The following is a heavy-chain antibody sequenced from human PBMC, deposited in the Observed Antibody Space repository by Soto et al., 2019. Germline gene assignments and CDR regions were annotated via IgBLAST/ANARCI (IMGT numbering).Heavy chain of an antibody. V-gene: IGHV4-30-2*01. CDR2: IYHSGST. D-gene: IGHD2-2*01. CDR1: GGSISSGGYS. Sequence: QLQLQESGSGLVKPSQTLSLTCAVSGGSISSGGYSWSWIRQPPGKGLEWIGYIYHSGSTYYNPSLKSRVTISVDRSKNQFSLKLSSVTAADTAVYYCARVGSCISTSCSGGHFDYWGQGTLVTVSS. CDR3: ARVGSCISTSCSGGHFDY. J-gene: IGHJ4*02.